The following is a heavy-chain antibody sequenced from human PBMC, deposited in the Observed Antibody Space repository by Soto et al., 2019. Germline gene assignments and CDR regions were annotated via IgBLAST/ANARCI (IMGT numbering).Heavy chain of an antibody. CDR3: ARAGSPFHSDSTGYWGFDY. V-gene: IGHV3-53*01. Sequence: EVQLVESGGGLIQPGGSLRLSCAASGFTFSDHQMNWVRQAPGRGLEWVSVIYSSGTTYYGDSVKGRFTISRDNSKNTLYLQMNSLRTEDTALYYCARAGSPFHSDSTGYWGFDYWGQGTLVTGSS. CDR1: GFTFSDHQ. D-gene: IGHD3-9*01. CDR2: IYSSGTT. J-gene: IGHJ4*02.